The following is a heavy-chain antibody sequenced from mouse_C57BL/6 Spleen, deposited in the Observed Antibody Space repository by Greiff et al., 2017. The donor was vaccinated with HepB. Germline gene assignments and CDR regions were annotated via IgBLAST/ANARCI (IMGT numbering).Heavy chain of an antibody. CDR2: IYPRSGNT. CDR3: ARYYGSSYTDV. CDR1: GYTFTSYG. D-gene: IGHD1-1*01. V-gene: IGHV1-81*01. Sequence: VQLQQSGAELARPGASVKLSCKASGYTFTSYGISWVKQRTGQGLEWIGEIYPRSGNTYYNEKFKGKATLTADKSSSTAYMELRSLTSEDSAVYFWARYYGSSYTDVWGTGTTVTVSS. J-gene: IGHJ1*03.